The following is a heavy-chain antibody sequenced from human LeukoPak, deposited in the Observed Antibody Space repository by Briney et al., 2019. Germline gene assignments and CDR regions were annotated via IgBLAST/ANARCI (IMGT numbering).Heavy chain of an antibody. Sequence: GGSLRLSCAASGFTFSSYAMSWVRQAPGKGLEWVSAISGSGGNTYYADSVKGRFTISRDNSKNTLYLQMNSLRAEDTAVYYCAKLYYYDSSGTNGYWGQGTLVTVSS. J-gene: IGHJ4*02. D-gene: IGHD3-22*01. CDR3: AKLYYYDSSGTNGY. CDR2: ISGSGGNT. CDR1: GFTFSSYA. V-gene: IGHV3-23*01.